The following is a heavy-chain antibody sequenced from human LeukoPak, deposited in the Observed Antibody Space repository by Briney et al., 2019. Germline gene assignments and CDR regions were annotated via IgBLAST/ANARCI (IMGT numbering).Heavy chain of an antibody. CDR2: IKKDGSQK. CDR3: TRVFGGYDVSDY. D-gene: IGHD3-3*01. Sequence: GGSLRLSCAASGFTSSSFWMSWVRQAPGKGLEWVANIKKDGSQKYYVDSVEGRFTISRDNAKNSLYLQMDSLRVDDTAVYYCTRVFGGYDVSDYWGQGTLVTVSS. V-gene: IGHV3-7*03. J-gene: IGHJ4*02. CDR1: GFTSSSFW.